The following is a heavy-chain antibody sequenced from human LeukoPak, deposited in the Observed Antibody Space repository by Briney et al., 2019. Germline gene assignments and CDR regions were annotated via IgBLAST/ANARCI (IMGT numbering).Heavy chain of an antibody. CDR3: ASIVRYSDCPPFDY. CDR2: IKQDGSEK. V-gene: IGHV3-7*01. D-gene: IGHD3-9*01. CDR1: GFTFSSYW. Sequence: GGSLRLSCAASGFTFSSYWMNRIRQAPGKGLEWVAKIKQDGSEKYYVDSVKGRFTISRDNTKNSLYLQMNSLRAEDTEENYYASIVRYSDCPPFDYWGQGTLVTVSS. J-gene: IGHJ4*02.